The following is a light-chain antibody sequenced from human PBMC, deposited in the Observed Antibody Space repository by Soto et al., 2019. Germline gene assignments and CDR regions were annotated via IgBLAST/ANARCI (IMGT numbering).Light chain of an antibody. CDR3: CSYAGTYT. CDR2: DVS. V-gene: IGLV2-11*01. J-gene: IGLJ2*01. Sequence: QSALTQPRSVSRSPGQSVTISCTGTVSDVGSYNYVSWYQHHPGKAPKLMIYDVSERPSGVPDRFSGSKSGNTASLTISDLQAEDEADYHCCSYAGTYTLGGGTKLTVL. CDR1: VSDVGSYNY.